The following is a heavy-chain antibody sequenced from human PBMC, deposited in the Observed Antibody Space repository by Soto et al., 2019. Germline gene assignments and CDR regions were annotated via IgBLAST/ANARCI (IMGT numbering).Heavy chain of an antibody. CDR2: ISYDGSNK. D-gene: IGHD6-6*01. Sequence: PGGSLRLSCAASGFTFSSYGMHWVRQAPGKGLEWVAVISYDGSNKYYADSVKGRFTISRDNSKNTLYLQMNSLRAEDTAVYYCAKDTHSSSGFDYWGQGTLVTVS. CDR1: GFTFSSYG. V-gene: IGHV3-30*18. J-gene: IGHJ4*02. CDR3: AKDTHSSSGFDY.